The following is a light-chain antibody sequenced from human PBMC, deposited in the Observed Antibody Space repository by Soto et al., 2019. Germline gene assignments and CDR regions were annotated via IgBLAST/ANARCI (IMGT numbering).Light chain of an antibody. CDR1: SGDLGLYNY. CDR3: SSYAGSNTLI. J-gene: IGLJ2*01. V-gene: IGLV2-8*01. CDR2: EVN. Sequence: QSVLTQPPSASGSPGQSITISCAGTSGDLGLYNYVSWFQQHPGKAPKLIIFEVNKRPSGVPDRFSGSKSSNTASLTVSGLQADDEAQYYCSSYAGSNTLIFGGGTKLTVL.